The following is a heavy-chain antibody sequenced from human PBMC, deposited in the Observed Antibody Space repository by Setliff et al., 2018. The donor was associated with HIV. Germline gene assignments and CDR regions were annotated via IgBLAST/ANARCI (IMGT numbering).Heavy chain of an antibody. Sequence: SETLSLTCTVSGGSISSGDYYWSWIRQPPGKGLEWIGYIYYSGSTYYNPSLKSRVTISVDTSKNQFSLKLSSVTAADTAVYYCAREWREPRDAFDIGGQGTMVTVSS. D-gene: IGHD1-26*01. V-gene: IGHV4-30-4*08. CDR2: IYYSGST. J-gene: IGHJ3*02. CDR1: GGSISSGDYY. CDR3: AREWREPRDAFDI.